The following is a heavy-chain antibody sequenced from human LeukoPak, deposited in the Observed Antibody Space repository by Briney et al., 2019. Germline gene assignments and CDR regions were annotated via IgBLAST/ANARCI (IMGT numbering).Heavy chain of an antibody. D-gene: IGHD3-22*01. Sequence: SETLSLTCTVSGGSISSGDYYWSWIRQPPGKGLEWIGYIYYSGSTYYNPSLKSRVTISVDTSKNQFSLKLSSVTAADTAVYYCARDQYYDSSGKFDPWGQGTLVTVSS. CDR3: ARDQYYDSSGKFDP. V-gene: IGHV4-30-4*01. CDR2: IYYSGST. CDR1: GGSISSGDYY. J-gene: IGHJ5*02.